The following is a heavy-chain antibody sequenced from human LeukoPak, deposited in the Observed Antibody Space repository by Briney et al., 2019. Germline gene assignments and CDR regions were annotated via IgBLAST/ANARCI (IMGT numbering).Heavy chain of an antibody. CDR1: GYTFNSYG. Sequence: ASVKVSCKASGYTFNSYGISWVRQAPGQGLEWMGWISPYRGDTEYAQKIQGRVTMTTDTSTSTAYMELRSLRSDDTAVYYCARAAAAGTYYYGMDVWGQGTTVTVSS. V-gene: IGHV1-18*01. D-gene: IGHD6-13*01. CDR3: ARAAAAGTYYYGMDV. J-gene: IGHJ6*02. CDR2: ISPYRGDT.